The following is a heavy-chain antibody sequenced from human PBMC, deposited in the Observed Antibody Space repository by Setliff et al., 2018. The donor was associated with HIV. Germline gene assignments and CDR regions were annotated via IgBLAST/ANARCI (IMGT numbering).Heavy chain of an antibody. D-gene: IGHD4-17*01. CDR3: ARDVGDYGTIYFPN. V-gene: IGHV1-3*01. CDR1: GYTFTSYA. CDR2: INAGNGNT. Sequence: GASVKVSCKASGYTFTSYAMHWVRQAPGQRLEWMGWINAGNGNTKYSQKFQGRVTMTTDTSTSTAYMELRSLRSDDTAVYYCARDVGDYGTIYFPNWGQGTLVTVSS. J-gene: IGHJ4*02.